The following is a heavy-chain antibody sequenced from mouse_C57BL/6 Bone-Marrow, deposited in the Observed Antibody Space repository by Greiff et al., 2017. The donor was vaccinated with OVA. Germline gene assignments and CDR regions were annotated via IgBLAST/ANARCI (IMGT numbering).Heavy chain of an antibody. CDR3: ARGVLRDY. J-gene: IGHJ2*01. CDR2: IDPSDSYT. D-gene: IGHD1-1*01. V-gene: IGHV1-59*01. CDR1: GYTFTSYW. Sequence: QVQLKQPGAELVRPGTSVKLSCKASGYTFTSYWMHWVKQRPGQGLEWIGVIDPSDSYTNSNQKFKGKATLTVDTSSSTAYMQLSSLTSEDSAVYYCARGVLRDYWGQGTTLTVSS.